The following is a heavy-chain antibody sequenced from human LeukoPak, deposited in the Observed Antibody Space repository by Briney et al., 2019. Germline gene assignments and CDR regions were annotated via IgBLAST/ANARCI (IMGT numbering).Heavy chain of an antibody. Sequence: PGGSLRLSCAASGFTFRTYWMYWVRQAPGKGLVWVSGIKNDGSSTTYADSVKGRFTISRDNAKNTLYLQMNSLRDEDTAIYYCARGENYDLWTSSSYHCFDYWGQGDLVTVSS. V-gene: IGHV3-74*01. D-gene: IGHD3-3*01. J-gene: IGHJ4*02. CDR3: ARGENYDLWTSSSYHCFDY. CDR2: IKNDGSST. CDR1: GFTFRTYW.